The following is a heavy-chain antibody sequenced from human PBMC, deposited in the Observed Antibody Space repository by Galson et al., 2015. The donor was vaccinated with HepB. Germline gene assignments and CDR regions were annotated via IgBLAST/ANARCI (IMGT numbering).Heavy chain of an antibody. Sequence: SLRLSCAASGFTVSSNYMSWVRQAPGKGLEWVAVIWYDGSNKYYADSVKGRFTISRDNSKNTLYLQMNSLRAEDTAVYYCAREGFPDLTTVTHDYYYYGMDVWGQGTTVTVSS. CDR1: GFTVSSNY. J-gene: IGHJ6*02. CDR3: AREGFPDLTTVTHDYYYYGMDV. V-gene: IGHV3-33*08. CDR2: IWYDGSNK. D-gene: IGHD4-17*01.